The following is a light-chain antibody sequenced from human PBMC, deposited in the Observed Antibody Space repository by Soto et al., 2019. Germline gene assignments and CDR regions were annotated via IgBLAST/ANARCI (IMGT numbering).Light chain of an antibody. CDR2: VNSDGSH. Sequence: QPVLTQSPSASASLGASVKLTCTLSSGHSSNAIAWHQQQPETGPRYLMKVNSDGSHNKGDGIPDRFSGSSSGAERYLTISSLQSEDEADYYCQTWGTGIRVFGGGTKVTVL. CDR3: QTWGTGIRV. CDR1: SGHSSNA. V-gene: IGLV4-69*01. J-gene: IGLJ3*02.